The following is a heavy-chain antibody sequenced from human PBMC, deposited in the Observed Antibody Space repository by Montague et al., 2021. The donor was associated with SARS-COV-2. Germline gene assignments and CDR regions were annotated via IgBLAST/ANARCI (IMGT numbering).Heavy chain of an antibody. CDR2: VNTDGSYA. CDR1: GFTFSAHW. V-gene: IGHV3-74*01. D-gene: IGHD3-10*01. Sequence: SLRLSCAASGFTFSAHWMHWARRAPGKGLLWVSRVNTDGSYASYADSLKGRFTISRDNAKNMLYLQMNSLTTEDTAVYYCARDLFGDKDYWGQGILVTVSS. J-gene: IGHJ4*02. CDR3: ARDLFGDKDY.